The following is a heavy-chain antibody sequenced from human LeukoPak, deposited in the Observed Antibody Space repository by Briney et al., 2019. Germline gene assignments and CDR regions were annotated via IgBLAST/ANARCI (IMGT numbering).Heavy chain of an antibody. CDR1: GGSISSSNW. Sequence: SGTLSLTCAVSGGSISSSNWWSWVRQPPGKGLEWIGEIYHSGSTNYNPSLKSRVTISVDKSKNQFSLKLSSVTAADTGVYYCARVPSVTYYYDSSGYFPNWFDPWGQGTLVTVSS. D-gene: IGHD3-22*01. J-gene: IGHJ5*02. CDR3: ARVPSVTYYYDSSGYFPNWFDP. V-gene: IGHV4-4*02. CDR2: IYHSGST.